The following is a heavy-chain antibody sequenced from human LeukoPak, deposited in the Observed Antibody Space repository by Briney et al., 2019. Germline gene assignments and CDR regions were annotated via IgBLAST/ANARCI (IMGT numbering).Heavy chain of an antibody. CDR2: IYYSGGT. V-gene: IGHV4-59*08. D-gene: IGHD3-10*01. J-gene: IGHJ3*02. Sequence: SETLSLTCTVSGGSISSYYWSWIRQPPGKGLEWIGYIYYSGGTYYNPSLKSRVSISVDTSKSQFSLKMSSVTAADTAVYYCASTSKYIGSGRDDSFDIWGQGTMVTVSS. CDR1: GGSISSYY. CDR3: ASTSKYIGSGRDDSFDI.